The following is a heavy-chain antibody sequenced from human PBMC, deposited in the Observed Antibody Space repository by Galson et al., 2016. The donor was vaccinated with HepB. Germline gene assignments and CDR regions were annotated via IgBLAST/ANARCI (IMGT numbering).Heavy chain of an antibody. CDR3: ARVHMAAAGFGGMDV. D-gene: IGHD6-13*01. J-gene: IGHJ6*02. CDR1: GFTFSSFG. CDR2: INWKGGRT. V-gene: IGHV3-20*01. Sequence: SLRLSCAASGFTFSSFGIHWIRQAPGKGLEWVSGINWKGGRTGYADPVKGRFTISRDNAKNSLYLQMNSLRAEDTALYHCARVHMAAAGFGGMDVWGQGTTVTVSS.